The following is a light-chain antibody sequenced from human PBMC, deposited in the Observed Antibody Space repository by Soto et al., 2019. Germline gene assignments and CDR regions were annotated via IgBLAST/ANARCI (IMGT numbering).Light chain of an antibody. CDR3: QVWDGSTHHLV. J-gene: IGLJ3*02. CDR2: YDV. Sequence: SYELTQPPSVSVAPGRTAIITCGGSKVGSKSVHWDQQKPGQAPVLVIYYDVDRPSGIPERFSGSNSGDTATLTIASVEAGDEADYYCQVWDGSTHHLVFGGGTKLTVL. V-gene: IGLV3-21*04. CDR1: KVGSKS.